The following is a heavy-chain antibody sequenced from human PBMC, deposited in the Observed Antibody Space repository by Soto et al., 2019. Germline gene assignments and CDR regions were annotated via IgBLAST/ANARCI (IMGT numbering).Heavy chain of an antibody. CDR3: ARRVSAHFDC. CDR1: GFSFSDYY. D-gene: IGHD6-6*01. V-gene: IGHV3-11*03. Sequence: GGSLRLSCAASGFSFSDYYMSWIRQAPGKGLEWLTYISSSSSHTNYADSVKGRFTISRDNAKNSVYLHLNSLRAGDTAIYYCARRVSAHFDCWGQGTLVTVSS. J-gene: IGHJ4*02. CDR2: ISSSSSHT.